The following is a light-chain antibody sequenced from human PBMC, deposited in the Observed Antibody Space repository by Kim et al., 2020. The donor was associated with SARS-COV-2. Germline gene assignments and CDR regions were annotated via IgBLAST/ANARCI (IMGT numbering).Light chain of an antibody. V-gene: IGKV4-1*01. J-gene: IGKJ2*03. Sequence: DIVMTQSPDSLAVSLGERATINCKSSQSVLYSSNNKNYLAWYQQKPGQPPKLLIYWASTRESGVPDRFSGSGSGTDFTLTISSQQAEDVAVYYCQQYYSTPYSFGQGTKLDI. CDR1: QSVLYSSNNKNY. CDR2: WAS. CDR3: QQYYSTPYS.